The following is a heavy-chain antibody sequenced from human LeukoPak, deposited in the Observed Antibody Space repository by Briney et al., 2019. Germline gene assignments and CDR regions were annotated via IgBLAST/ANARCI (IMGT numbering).Heavy chain of an antibody. J-gene: IGHJ4*02. D-gene: IGHD6-6*01. V-gene: IGHV3-23*01. CDR2: ISPSGDIT. CDR3: ARDRGSSSIFDY. Sequence: GGSLRLSCAASGFTFSSYAMSWVRQAPGKGLEWVSGISPSGDITYYADSVKGRFTISRDNSKNTLYLQMNSLRAEDTAVYYCARDRGSSSIFDYWGQGTLVTVSS. CDR1: GFTFSSYA.